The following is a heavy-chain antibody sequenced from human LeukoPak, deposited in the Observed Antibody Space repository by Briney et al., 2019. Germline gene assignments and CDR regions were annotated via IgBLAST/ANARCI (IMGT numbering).Heavy chain of an antibody. D-gene: IGHD2-2*01. CDR2: IYYSGST. CDR1: GGSISSYY. V-gene: IGHV4-59*01. CDR3: TRGTSKPEFDY. J-gene: IGHJ4*02. Sequence: SETLSLTCTVSGGSISSYYWSWIRQPPGKGLEWIGYIYYSGSTNYNPSLKSRVTISVDTSKNQFSLKLSSVTAADTAVYYCTRGTSKPEFDYCGQGALVTVSS.